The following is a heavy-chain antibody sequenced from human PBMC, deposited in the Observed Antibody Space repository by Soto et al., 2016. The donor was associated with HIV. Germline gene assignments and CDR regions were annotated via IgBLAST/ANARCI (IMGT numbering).Heavy chain of an antibody. CDR2: INWNGGST. V-gene: IGHV3-20*04. Sequence: EVQLVESGGGVVRPGGSLRLSCAASGFTFDDYGMSWVRQAPGKGLEWVSGINWNGGSTGYTDSVKGRFTISRDNAKNSLYLQMNSLRAEDTALYYCARDKFRVGYSSSSASFDYWGQGTLVTVSS. CDR3: ARDKFRVGYSSSSASFDY. D-gene: IGHD6-6*01. CDR1: GFTFDDYG. J-gene: IGHJ4*02.